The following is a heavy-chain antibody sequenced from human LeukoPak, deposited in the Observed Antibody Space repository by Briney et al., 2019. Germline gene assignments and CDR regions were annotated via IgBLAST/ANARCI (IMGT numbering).Heavy chain of an antibody. J-gene: IGHJ4*02. CDR1: GGSISSYY. CDR3: RLDSIDYYSFDY. V-gene: IGHV4-4*07. CDR2: IYTSGST. D-gene: IGHD3-22*01. Sequence: SETLSLTCTVSGGSISSYYWSWIRQPAGKGLEWIGRIYTSGSTNYNPSLKSRVTMSVDTSKNQFSLKLSSVTAADTAVYYCRLDSIDYYSFDYWGRGILVTVSS.